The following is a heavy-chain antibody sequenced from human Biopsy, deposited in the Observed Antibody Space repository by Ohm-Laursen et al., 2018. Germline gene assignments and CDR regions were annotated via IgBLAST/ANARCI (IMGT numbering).Heavy chain of an antibody. CDR3: ASKLDYSSGYPY. Sequence: ASVKVSCKASANIFTDYYMHWVRQAPGQGLEWMGWINPQSGGEHYAQKFKDRVTMTRDTSISTAYVELSSLRSDDTAVYYCASKLDYSSGYPYWGQGTLVTVSS. CDR1: ANIFTDYY. V-gene: IGHV1-2*02. J-gene: IGHJ4*02. CDR2: INPQSGGE. D-gene: IGHD3-22*01.